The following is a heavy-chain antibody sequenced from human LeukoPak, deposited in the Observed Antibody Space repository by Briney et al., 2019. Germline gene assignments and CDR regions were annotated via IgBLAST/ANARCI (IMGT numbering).Heavy chain of an antibody. CDR2: ISAYNGNT. Sequence: AASVKVSCKASGYTFTSYGISWVRQAPGQGLEWMGWISAYNGNTNYAQKLQGRVTMTTDTSTSTAYMELRSLRSDDTAVYYCARDCRTYYYDPYYFDYWGQGTLVTVSS. J-gene: IGHJ4*02. CDR3: ARDCRTYYYDPYYFDY. CDR1: GYTFTSYG. V-gene: IGHV1-18*01. D-gene: IGHD3-22*01.